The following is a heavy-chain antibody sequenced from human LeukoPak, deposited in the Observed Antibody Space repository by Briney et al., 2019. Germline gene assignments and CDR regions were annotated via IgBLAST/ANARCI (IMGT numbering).Heavy chain of an antibody. CDR2: IIPILGIA. J-gene: IGHJ3*02. CDR3: ARGAWFGESHAFDI. Sequence: SVKVSCKASGGTFSSYTISWVRQAPGQGLEWMGRIIPILGIANYAQKFQGRVTITADKSTSTAYMELISLRSEDTAVYYCARGAWFGESHAFDIWGQGTMVTVSS. CDR1: GGTFSSYT. D-gene: IGHD3-10*01. V-gene: IGHV1-69*02.